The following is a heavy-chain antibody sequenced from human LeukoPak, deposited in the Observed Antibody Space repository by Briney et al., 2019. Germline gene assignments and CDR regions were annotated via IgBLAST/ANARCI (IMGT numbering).Heavy chain of an antibody. CDR3: VRGLRSGSNYFFYGMDV. V-gene: IGHV4-38-2*02. CDR2: VFHSGDT. D-gene: IGHD3-10*01. CDR1: GYSINNGYF. Sequence: SETLSLTCTVSGYSINNGYFWGWIRQPPGKELECIGTVFHSGDTYYNPSLKSRVTISLDTSTNEISLKLRSATAADTAVYYCVRGLRSGSNYFFYGMDVWGKGTTVTVSS. J-gene: IGHJ6*04.